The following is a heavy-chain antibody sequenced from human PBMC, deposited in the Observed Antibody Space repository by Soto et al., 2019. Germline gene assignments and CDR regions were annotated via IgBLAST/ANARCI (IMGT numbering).Heavy chain of an antibody. D-gene: IGHD2-15*01. V-gene: IGHV5-10-1*01. CDR1: GYSFTTCW. Sequence: GESLKISCKGSGYSFTTCWISWVLQMPGKGLEWMGKIDPSDSESNYSPSFEGHVTISADKSISTAYLQWSTLRASDTAMYYCARLGNSLATFDIWGQGTMVTVSS. CDR3: ARLGNSLATFDI. J-gene: IGHJ3*02. CDR2: IDPSDSES.